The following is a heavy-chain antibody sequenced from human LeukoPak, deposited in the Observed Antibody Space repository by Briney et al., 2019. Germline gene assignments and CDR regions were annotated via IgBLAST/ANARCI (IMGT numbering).Heavy chain of an antibody. Sequence: GGSLRLSCAASGFTFSSYGMHWVRQAPGKGLEWVAVIWYDGSNKYYADSVKGRFTISRDNSKNTLYLQMNSLRAEDTAVYYCAGYDYIWGSYRPTDYWGQGTLVTVSA. J-gene: IGHJ4*02. CDR3: AGYDYIWGSYRPTDY. CDR1: GFTFSSYG. D-gene: IGHD3-16*02. CDR2: IWYDGSNK. V-gene: IGHV3-33*01.